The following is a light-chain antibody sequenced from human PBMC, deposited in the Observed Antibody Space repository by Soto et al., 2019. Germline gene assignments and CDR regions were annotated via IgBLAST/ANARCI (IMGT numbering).Light chain of an antibody. Sequence: DIQVTQSPSSLSASLLDRVTITCRSSQGISSYLAWYQQKPGKAPKLLIYAASTLQSGVPSRFSGSGSGTDFTLTISSLQPEDFATYYCQQLNSPRTFGQGTKVDIK. CDR1: QGISSY. CDR2: AAS. V-gene: IGKV1-9*01. J-gene: IGKJ1*01. CDR3: QQLNSPRT.